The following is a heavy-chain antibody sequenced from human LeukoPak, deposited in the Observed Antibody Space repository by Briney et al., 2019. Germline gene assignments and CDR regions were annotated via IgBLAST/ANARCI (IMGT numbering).Heavy chain of an antibody. D-gene: IGHD3-9*01. J-gene: IGHJ4*02. Sequence: SVKVSCKASGYTFTSYGISWVRQAPGQGLEWMGGIIPIFGTANYAQKFQGRVTITADKSTSTAYMELSSLRSEDTAVYYCAREGGGLYYDILTDTFPPDYWGQGTLVTVSS. CDR2: IIPIFGTA. CDR1: GYTFTSYG. CDR3: AREGGGLYYDILTDTFPPDY. V-gene: IGHV1-69*06.